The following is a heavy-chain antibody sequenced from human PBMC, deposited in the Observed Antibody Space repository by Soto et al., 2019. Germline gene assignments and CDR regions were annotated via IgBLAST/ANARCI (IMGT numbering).Heavy chain of an antibody. J-gene: IGHJ4*02. CDR3: ARWNWQQLAFDY. D-gene: IGHD6-13*01. CDR1: GLTFSSSD. CDR2: IGSAGDP. V-gene: IGHV3-13*05. Sequence: GGSLRLSCAASGLTFSSSDMHWVRQATGKGLEWVSGIGSAGDPYYAGSVKGRFTISRENAKNSLYLQMNSLRAGDTAVYYCARWNWQQLAFDYWGQGPLVTVSS.